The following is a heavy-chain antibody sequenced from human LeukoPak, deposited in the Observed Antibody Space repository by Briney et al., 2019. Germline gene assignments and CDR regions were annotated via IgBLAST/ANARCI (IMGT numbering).Heavy chain of an antibody. Sequence: NPSETLSLTCAVYGGSFSGYYWSWIRQPPGKGLEWIGEINHSGSTNYNPSLKSRVTISVDTSKNQFSLKLSSVTAADPAVYYCARDTYSNYRAYYFDYWGQGTLVTVSS. CDR1: GGSFSGYY. CDR2: INHSGST. D-gene: IGHD4-11*01. V-gene: IGHV4-34*01. CDR3: ARDTYSNYRAYYFDY. J-gene: IGHJ4*02.